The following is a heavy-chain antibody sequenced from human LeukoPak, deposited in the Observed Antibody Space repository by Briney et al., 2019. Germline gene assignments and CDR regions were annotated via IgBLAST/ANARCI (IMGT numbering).Heavy chain of an antibody. V-gene: IGHV4-59*05. D-gene: IGHD3-10*01. CDR2: IYSSGGT. CDR3: ARLYYSDSAFDY. Sequence: SETLSLTCTVSGGSISSYYWSWVRQPAGKGLEWIGSIYSSGGTYYNPSVNSRATISVDTSKKELSLELSSVTAADTSMYYCARLYYSDSAFDYWGQGTLVTVSS. J-gene: IGHJ4*01. CDR1: GGSISSYY.